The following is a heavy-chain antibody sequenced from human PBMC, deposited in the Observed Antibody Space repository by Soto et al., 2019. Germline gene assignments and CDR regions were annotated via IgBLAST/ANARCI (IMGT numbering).Heavy chain of an antibody. CDR2: IYHSGGT. CDR3: ARDSRSGYYLEY. Sequence: SSETLSLTCTVPGDSISSGGYSWNWIRQPPGKGLEWIGYIYHSGGTDYNPSLKSRVTITVDSSNNQFSLKLRSVTAADTAVYYCARDSRSGYYLEYWGQGTLVTVSS. J-gene: IGHJ4*02. D-gene: IGHD3-22*01. V-gene: IGHV4-30-2*01. CDR1: GDSISSGGYS.